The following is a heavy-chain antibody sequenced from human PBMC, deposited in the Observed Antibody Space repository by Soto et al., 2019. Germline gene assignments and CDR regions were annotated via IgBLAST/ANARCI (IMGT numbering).Heavy chain of an antibody. J-gene: IGHJ4*02. CDR1: GGSISSGGYY. Sequence: QVQLQESGPGLVKPSQTLSLTCTVSGGSISSGGYYWSWIRQHPGKGLEWIGYIYYSGSTYYNASLKSRVTISVDTSKNQFSLKLSSVTAADTAVYYCARVETVKYSGYETLFDYWGQGTLVTVSS. CDR2: IYYSGST. D-gene: IGHD5-12*01. V-gene: IGHV4-31*03. CDR3: ARVETVKYSGYETLFDY.